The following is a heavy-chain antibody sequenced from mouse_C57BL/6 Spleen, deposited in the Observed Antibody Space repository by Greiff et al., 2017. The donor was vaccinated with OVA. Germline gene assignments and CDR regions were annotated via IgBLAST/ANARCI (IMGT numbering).Heavy chain of an antibody. CDR2: IYPGSGNT. CDR1: GYTFTDYY. J-gene: IGHJ4*01. V-gene: IGHV1-76*01. D-gene: IGHD3-3*01. Sequence: VQLQQSGAELVRPGASVKLSCKASGYTFTDYYINWVKQRPGQGLEWIARIYPGSGNTYYNEKFKGKATLTAEKSSSTAYMQLSSLTSEDSAVYFCARSGLASYYAMDYWGQGTSVTVSS. CDR3: ARSGLASYYAMDY.